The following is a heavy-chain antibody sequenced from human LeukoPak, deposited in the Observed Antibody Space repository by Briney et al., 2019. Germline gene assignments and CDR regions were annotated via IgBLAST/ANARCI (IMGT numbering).Heavy chain of an antibody. CDR2: ISGSGGST. J-gene: IGHJ4*02. D-gene: IGHD3-10*01. Sequence: GGSLRLSCAASGFSFSSYAMTWVRQAPGKGLEWVSAISGSGGSTYYADSVKGRFTISRDNSKNTLFLQMNSLRAEDTAVYYCAKTQEDYGSDYWGQGTLVTVSS. V-gene: IGHV3-23*01. CDR1: GFSFSSYA. CDR3: AKTQEDYGSDY.